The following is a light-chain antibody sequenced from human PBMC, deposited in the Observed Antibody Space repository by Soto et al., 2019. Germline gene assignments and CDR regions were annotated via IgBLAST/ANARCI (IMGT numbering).Light chain of an antibody. CDR1: SSDVGGYNY. V-gene: IGLV2-8*01. Sequence: QSALTQPPSASGSPGQSVTISCTGTSSDVGGYNYVSWYQQHPGKAPKLMIYEVSKRPSGVPDGFSGSKSGNTASLTVSGLQAEDEADYYCSSYAGSLVVFGGGTKLTVL. CDR2: EVS. J-gene: IGLJ2*01. CDR3: SSYAGSLVV.